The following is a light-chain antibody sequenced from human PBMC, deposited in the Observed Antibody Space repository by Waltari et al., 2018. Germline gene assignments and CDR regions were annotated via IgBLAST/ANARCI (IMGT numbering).Light chain of an antibody. J-gene: IGLJ1*01. CDR2: NDI. V-gene: IGLV1-47*01. CDR3: AAWDDRLRAYV. CDR1: SSTVGRDN. Sequence: QSVLPQPPSASGTPVQRVTISGSGSSSTVGRDNVYWYHLLPGTAPKLLIYNDIQRPSGVPDRFSGSKSGTSASLAISGLRSEDEGDYYCAAWDDRLRAYVFGTGTQVTVL.